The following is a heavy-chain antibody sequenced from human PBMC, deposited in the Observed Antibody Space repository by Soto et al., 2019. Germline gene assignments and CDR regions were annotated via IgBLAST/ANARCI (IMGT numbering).Heavy chain of an antibody. J-gene: IGHJ4*02. CDR3: AKGEGSSGYYSLFDY. D-gene: IGHD3-22*01. CDR1: GFTFDDYA. Sequence: EVQLVESGGGLVQPGRSLRLSCAASGFTFDDYAMHWVRQAPGKGLEWVSGISWNSGSIGYADSVKGRFTISRDNAKNSMYLQMNSQRAEDTALYYCAKGEGSSGYYSLFDYWGQGTLVTVSS. V-gene: IGHV3-9*01. CDR2: ISWNSGSI.